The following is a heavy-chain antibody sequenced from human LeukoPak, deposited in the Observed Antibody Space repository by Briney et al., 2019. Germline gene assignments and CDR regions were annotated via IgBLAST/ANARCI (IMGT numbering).Heavy chain of an antibody. V-gene: IGHV1-2*02. D-gene: IGHD2-2*01. J-gene: IGHJ4*02. CDR1: GYTFTGYY. CDR2: INPNSGGT. CDR3: ARGKDIVVVPAVDLDY. Sequence: ASVKVSCKASGYTFTGYYMHRVRQAPGQGLEWMGWINPNSGGTNYAQKFQGRVTMTRDTSISTAYMELSRLRSDDTAVYYCARGKDIVVVPAVDLDYWGQGTLVTVSS.